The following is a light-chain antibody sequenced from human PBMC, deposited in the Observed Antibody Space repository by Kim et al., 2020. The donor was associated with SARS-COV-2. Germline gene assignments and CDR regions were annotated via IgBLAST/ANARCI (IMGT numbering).Light chain of an antibody. J-gene: IGKJ2*02. V-gene: IGKV1-27*01. CDR2: AAS. CDR3: QKYNSAPRT. CDR1: QDIKNY. Sequence: ASVGDRIIVTCRASQDIKNYLAWYQQKPGKAPKLLIYAASTLQSGVPSRFSGSGSGTEFTLTISSLQTEDVATYYCQKYNSAPRTFGQGTKVDIK.